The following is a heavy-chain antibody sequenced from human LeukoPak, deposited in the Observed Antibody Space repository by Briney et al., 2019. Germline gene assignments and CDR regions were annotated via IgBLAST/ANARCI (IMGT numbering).Heavy chain of an antibody. CDR3: AKDRGRAVAGSEFDY. CDR1: GFTFSSYG. V-gene: IGHV3-23*01. CDR2: ISGSGGST. Sequence: GGSLRLSCAASGFTFSSYGMTWVRQAPGKGLEWVSVISGSGGSTNYADSVKGRFTISRDNSKNTLYLEMNSLRAEDTALYYCAKDRGRAVAGSEFDYWGQGTLVTVSS. J-gene: IGHJ4*02. D-gene: IGHD6-19*01.